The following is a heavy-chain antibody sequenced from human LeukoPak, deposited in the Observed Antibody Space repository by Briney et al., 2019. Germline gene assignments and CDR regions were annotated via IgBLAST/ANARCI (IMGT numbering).Heavy chain of an antibody. CDR2: IYNSGST. Sequence: AETLSLTCTVSGVSISSYYWNWLRQPAGKGLEGIGHIYNSGSTAYNPSLKSRVTMSVDTSENQFSLNLSSVTAADTAVYYCARGRSFDYWGQGTLVTVSS. V-gene: IGHV4-4*07. J-gene: IGHJ4*02. CDR3: ARGRSFDY. CDR1: GVSISSYY.